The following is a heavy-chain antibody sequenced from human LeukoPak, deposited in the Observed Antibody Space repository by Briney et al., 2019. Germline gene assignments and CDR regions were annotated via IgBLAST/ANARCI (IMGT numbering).Heavy chain of an antibody. CDR3: AKFGFGESSYRDFDY. J-gene: IGHJ4*02. CDR1: RFTFSTYA. D-gene: IGHD3-10*01. Sequence: GGSLRLSCAASRFTFSTYAMSWVRQAPGKGLEWVSAISGSGGSTYYADSVKGRFTISRDNSKNTLYLQMNSLRAEDTAVYYCAKFGFGESSYRDFDYWGQGTLVTVSS. V-gene: IGHV3-23*01. CDR2: ISGSGGST.